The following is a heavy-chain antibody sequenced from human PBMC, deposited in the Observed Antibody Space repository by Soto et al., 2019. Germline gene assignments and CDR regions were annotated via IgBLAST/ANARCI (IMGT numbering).Heavy chain of an antibody. CDR3: AKDYYDILTGYFGY. Sequence: GGSLRLSCAASGFTFSSYAMSWVRQAPGRGLEWVSAISGSGGSTYYADSVKGRFTISRDNSKNTLYLQMNSLRAEDTAVYYCAKDYYDILTGYFGYWGQGTLVNVSS. CDR2: ISGSGGST. CDR1: GFTFSSYA. V-gene: IGHV3-23*01. D-gene: IGHD3-9*01. J-gene: IGHJ4*02.